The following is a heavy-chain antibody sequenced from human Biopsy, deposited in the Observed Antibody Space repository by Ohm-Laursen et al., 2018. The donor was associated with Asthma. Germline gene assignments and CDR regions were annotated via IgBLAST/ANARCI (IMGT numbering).Heavy chain of an antibody. V-gene: IGHV3-30*18. CDR2: ISYDGNHK. D-gene: IGHD5-12*01. CDR1: GFMFRSFG. Sequence: SLRLSCSASGFMFRSFGMHWVRQAPGKGLEWVAVISYDGNHKFYEDSVKGRFTISRDNSENTRYLQMNSLRTEDTAVYYCAKRRGYSGHDNDYWGQGTLVIVSS. J-gene: IGHJ4*02. CDR3: AKRRGYSGHDNDY.